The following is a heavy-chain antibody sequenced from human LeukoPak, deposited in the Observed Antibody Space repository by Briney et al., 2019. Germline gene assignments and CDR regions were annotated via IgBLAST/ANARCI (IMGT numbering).Heavy chain of an antibody. CDR2: ISSSSYI. CDR1: GFTFSSYS. J-gene: IGHJ4*02. CDR3: ARVSQAAGFDY. D-gene: IGHD6-13*01. Sequence: KSGGSLRLSCAASGFTFSSYSMNWVRQAPGKGLEWVSSISSSSYIYYADSVKGRFTISRDNAKNSLYLQMNSLRAEDTAVYYCARVSQAAGFDYWGQGTLVTVSS. V-gene: IGHV3-21*01.